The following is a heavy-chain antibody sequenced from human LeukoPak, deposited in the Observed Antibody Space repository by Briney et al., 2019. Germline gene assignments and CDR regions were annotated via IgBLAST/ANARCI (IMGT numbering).Heavy chain of an antibody. J-gene: IGHJ4*02. CDR3: TTDPGYSGYDYGDY. V-gene: IGHV3-15*01. D-gene: IGHD5-12*01. Sequence: GGSLRLSCAASGFTFGNAWMSWVRQAPGKGLEWVGRIKSKTDGGTTDYAAPVKGRFTISRDDSKNTLYLQMNSLKTEDTAVYYCTTDPGYSGYDYGDYWGQGTLVTVSS. CDR1: GFTFGNAW. CDR2: IKSKTDGGTT.